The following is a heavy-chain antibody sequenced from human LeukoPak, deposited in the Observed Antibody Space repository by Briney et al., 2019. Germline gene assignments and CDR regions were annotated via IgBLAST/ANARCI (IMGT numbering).Heavy chain of an antibody. CDR2: INHSGST. CDR1: GGSFSGYY. CDR3: ARGIAVADPHYYYMDV. Sequence: PSETLSPTCAVYGGSFSGYYWSWIRQPPGKGLEWIGEINHSGSTNYNPSLKSRVTISVETYKNQLYLQLSSVTAADTAVYYRARGIAVADPHYYYMDVWGKGTTVTVSS. V-gene: IGHV4-34*01. D-gene: IGHD6-19*01. J-gene: IGHJ6*03.